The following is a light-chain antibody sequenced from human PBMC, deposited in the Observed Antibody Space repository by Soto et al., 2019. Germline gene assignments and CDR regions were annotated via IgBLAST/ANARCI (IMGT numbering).Light chain of an antibody. CDR2: AAS. CDR1: QGISSY. V-gene: IGKV1-9*01. CDR3: QHLNSYPLT. J-gene: IGKJ5*01. Sequence: DIQLTQSPSFLSASVEDRVTITCRASQGISSYLAWYQQKPGKAPKLLIYAASTFQSGVPSRFSGSGSGTEFTLTISSLQPEDFATYYCQHLNSYPLTFGQGTRLEI.